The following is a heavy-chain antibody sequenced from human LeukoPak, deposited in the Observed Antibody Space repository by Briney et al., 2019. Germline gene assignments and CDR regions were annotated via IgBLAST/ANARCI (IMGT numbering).Heavy chain of an antibody. CDR3: ARERTSYYYYYMDV. Sequence: SETLSLTCTVSGGSISSFYWSRIRQPAGKGLEWIGRIFTSGSTNYNPSLKSRVTISVDKSKNQFSLKLSSVTAADTAVYYCARERTSYYYYYMDVWGKGTTVTVSS. CDR2: IFTSGST. J-gene: IGHJ6*03. CDR1: GGSISSFY. V-gene: IGHV4-4*07.